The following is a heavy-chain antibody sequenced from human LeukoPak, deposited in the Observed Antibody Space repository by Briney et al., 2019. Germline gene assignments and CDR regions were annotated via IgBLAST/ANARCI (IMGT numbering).Heavy chain of an antibody. J-gene: IGHJ4*02. V-gene: IGHV3-23*01. D-gene: IGHD4-11*01. CDR2: IDSGGGT. Sequence: GGSLRLSCAASGFTFSNYAMNWVRQAPGKGLEWVSAIDSGGGTYYADSVKGRFTISRDNSKNTLYLQLSSLRAEDTAVYYCARDRALATVLSDWGQGTLVTVSS. CDR3: ARDRALATVLSD. CDR1: GFTFSNYA.